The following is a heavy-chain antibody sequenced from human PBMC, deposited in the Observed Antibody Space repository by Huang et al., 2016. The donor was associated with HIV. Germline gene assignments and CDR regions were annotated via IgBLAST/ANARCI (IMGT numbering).Heavy chain of an antibody. Sequence: QVQLVESGGGVVQPGGSLRLSCAASGFTFSSYGMHWVRRAPGKGLEWVAVISYDGSNKYSADSVKGRFTIARDNSKNTLYLQMNSLRAEDTAVYYCAKDLYYYGSGAPSDWGQGTLVTVSS. CDR2: ISYDGSNK. D-gene: IGHD3-10*01. J-gene: IGHJ4*02. V-gene: IGHV3-30*18. CDR3: AKDLYYYGSGAPSD. CDR1: GFTFSSYG.